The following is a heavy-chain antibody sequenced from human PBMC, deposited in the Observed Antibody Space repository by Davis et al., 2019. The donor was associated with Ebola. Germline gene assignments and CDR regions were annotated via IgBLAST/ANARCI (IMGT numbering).Heavy chain of an antibody. CDR2: INHSGST. Sequence: SETLSLTCTVSGGSISSSSYYWSWIRQPPGKGLEWIGEINHSGSTNYNPSLKSRVTISVDTSKNQFSLKLNSMTAADTALYYCARRGSGWSHWGQGTLVTVSS. CDR3: ARRGSGWSH. J-gene: IGHJ4*02. D-gene: IGHD6-19*01. V-gene: IGHV4-39*07. CDR1: GGSISSSSYY.